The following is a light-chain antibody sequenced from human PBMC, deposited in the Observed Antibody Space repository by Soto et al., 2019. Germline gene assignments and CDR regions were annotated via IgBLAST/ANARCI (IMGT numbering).Light chain of an antibody. V-gene: IGKV4-1*01. CDR1: QGLLYSSINKSY. Sequence: DIVMTQSPDSLAVSLGERATINCKSSQGLLYSSINKSYLAWYQQKPGQPPKLLIYWASTRESGVPDRFSGGGSGTDFPLTISSLPAEDVAVYYCQQYYTTPVTFGQGTKVEIK. J-gene: IGKJ1*01. CDR3: QQYYTTPVT. CDR2: WAS.